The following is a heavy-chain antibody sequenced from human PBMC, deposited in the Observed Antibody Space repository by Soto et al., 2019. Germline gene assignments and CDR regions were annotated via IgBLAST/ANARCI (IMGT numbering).Heavy chain of an antibody. V-gene: IGHV1-18*01. J-gene: IGHJ4*02. CDR1: GYTFSNFG. D-gene: IGHD3-9*01. Sequence: QVQLVQSGGEVKKPGASVKVSCKASGYTFSNFGISWVRHAPGQGLEWMGWISTDNGSTKYAQNLQGRVTMTTDTTTSRAYRGLRSLRADDTAVYYCTRDAKYYDIMTGYFVNDYWGQGTLVTVSS. CDR2: ISTDNGST. CDR3: TRDAKYYDIMTGYFVNDY.